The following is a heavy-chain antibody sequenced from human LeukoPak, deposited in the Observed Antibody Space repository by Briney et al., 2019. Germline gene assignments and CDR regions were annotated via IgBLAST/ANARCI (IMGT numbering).Heavy chain of an antibody. CDR1: GFPFSVAA. J-gene: IGHJ4*02. CDR2: IGGDTLT. D-gene: IGHD3/OR15-3a*01. CDR3: AKDIFRWTFDY. Sequence: GGSLRLSCVASGFPFSVAAMNWVRQSPGTGLEWVAGIGGDTLTHYADSVQGRFTISRDNSWNTLYLEMHGLRVDDTAVYYCAKDIFRWTFDYWGRGILVTVSS. V-gene: IGHV3-23*01.